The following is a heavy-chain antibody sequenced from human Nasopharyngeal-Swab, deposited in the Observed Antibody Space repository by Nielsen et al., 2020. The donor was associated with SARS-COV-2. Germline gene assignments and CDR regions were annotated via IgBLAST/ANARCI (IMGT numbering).Heavy chain of an antibody. J-gene: IGHJ6*02. Sequence: GESLKISCAASGFTFSSYWMSWVRQAPGKGLEWVANLKKDGSEKYYVDSVKGRFTISRDNAKKSLYLQMNSLRAEDTAVYYCARDSKPGGGYYSLYYYNYYGMDVWGQGTTVTVSS. CDR3: ARDSKPGGGYYSLYYYNYYGMDV. CDR1: GFTFSSYW. D-gene: IGHD3-22*01. V-gene: IGHV3-7*01. CDR2: LKKDGSEK.